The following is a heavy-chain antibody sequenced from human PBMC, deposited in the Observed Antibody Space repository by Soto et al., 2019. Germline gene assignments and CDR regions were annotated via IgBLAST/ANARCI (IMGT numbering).Heavy chain of an antibody. CDR1: GGSISSYY. CDR3: ARDRTSGIFDY. J-gene: IGHJ4*02. CDR2: IYYSGST. V-gene: IGHV4-59*12. D-gene: IGHD1-26*01. Sequence: SETLSLTCTVSGGSISSYYWSWIRQPPGKGLEWIGYIYYSGSTNYNPSLKSRVTISVDTSKNQFSLKLSSVTAADTAVYYCARDRTSGIFDYWGQGTLVTVSS.